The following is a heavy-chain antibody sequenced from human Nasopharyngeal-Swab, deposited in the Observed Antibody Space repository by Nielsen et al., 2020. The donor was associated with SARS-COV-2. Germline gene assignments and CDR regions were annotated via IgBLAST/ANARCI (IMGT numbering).Heavy chain of an antibody. D-gene: IGHD5-18*01. CDR2: IYYSGST. Sequence: SETLSLTCTVSGGSICSSSYYWGWIRQPPGKGLEWIGSIYYSGSTYYNPSLKSRATISVDTSKNQFSLKLSSVTAADTAVYYCARGPIRGYSYGFGYFDYWGQGTLVTVSS. V-gene: IGHV4-39*07. CDR3: ARGPIRGYSYGFGYFDY. J-gene: IGHJ4*02. CDR1: GGSICSSSYY.